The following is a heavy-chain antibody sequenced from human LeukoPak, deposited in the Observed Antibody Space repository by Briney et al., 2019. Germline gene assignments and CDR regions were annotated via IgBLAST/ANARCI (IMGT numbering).Heavy chain of an antibody. CDR3: ARGGFWSGYYNYYGMDV. V-gene: IGHV3-48*03. CDR2: ISSSGITI. D-gene: IGHD3-3*01. J-gene: IGHJ6*02. CDR1: GFTFNNYE. Sequence: QPGGSLILSCAASGFTFNNYEMNWVRQAPGKGLECVSYISSSGITIYYADSVKGRFTISRDNAKNSLYLQMNGLRAEDTAVYFCARGGFWSGYYNYYGMDVWGQGTTVTVSS.